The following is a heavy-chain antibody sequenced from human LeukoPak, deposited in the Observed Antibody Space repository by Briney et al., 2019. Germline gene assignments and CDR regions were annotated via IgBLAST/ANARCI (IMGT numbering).Heavy chain of an antibody. CDR2: INHSGST. D-gene: IGHD5-24*01. V-gene: IGHV4-34*01. Sequence: GSLRLSCAASGFTFSSYAMSWIRQPPGKGLEWIGEINHSGSTNYNPSLKSRVTISVDTSKNQFSLKLSSVTAADTAVYYCARGRRDGYNSPGVVDYWGQGTLVTVSS. CDR1: GFTFSSYA. CDR3: ARGRRDGYNSPGVVDY. J-gene: IGHJ4*02.